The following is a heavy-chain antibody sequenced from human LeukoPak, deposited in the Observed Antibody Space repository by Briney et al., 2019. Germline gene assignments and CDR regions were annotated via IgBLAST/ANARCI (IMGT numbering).Heavy chain of an antibody. CDR1: GFTFSSYW. CDR2: IKEDGSEK. Sequence: TGGSLRLSCVASGFTFSSYWMSWVRQAPGKGLEWVANIKEDGSEKYYVDSVKGRFTISRDNTKNSLYLQMNSLRAEDTAVYYCARKAVEELLGGQGTLVTVSS. CDR3: ARKAVEELL. J-gene: IGHJ4*02. V-gene: IGHV3-7*01. D-gene: IGHD3-10*01.